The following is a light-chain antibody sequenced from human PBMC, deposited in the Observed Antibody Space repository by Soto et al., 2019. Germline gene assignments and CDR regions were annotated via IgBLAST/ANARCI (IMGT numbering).Light chain of an antibody. CDR2: GAS. CDR3: QHYGSSPWT. CDR1: QSVTY. V-gene: IGKV3-20*01. Sequence: EIVLTQSPGTLSLSPGERANLSCRASQSVTYLVWYQQKPGQAPRLLIYGASSRATGIPDRFSGSGSGTDFTLTISRLEPEDFAVYYCQHYGSSPWTFGQGTKVEIK. J-gene: IGKJ1*01.